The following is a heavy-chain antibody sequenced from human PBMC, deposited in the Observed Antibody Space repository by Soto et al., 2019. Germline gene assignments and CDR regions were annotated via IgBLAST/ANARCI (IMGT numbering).Heavy chain of an antibody. V-gene: IGHV5-51*01. D-gene: IGHD6-13*01. Sequence: GESLKLSCKGSGYSFTNYWIGWVRQMPGKGLEWMGIIYPGDSDTRYSPSFQGQVTISADKSISTAYLQWSSLKASDTAMYYCARTRYSSSRDAFDIWGQGTMVTVSS. CDR2: IYPGDSDT. J-gene: IGHJ3*02. CDR1: GYSFTNYW. CDR3: ARTRYSSSRDAFDI.